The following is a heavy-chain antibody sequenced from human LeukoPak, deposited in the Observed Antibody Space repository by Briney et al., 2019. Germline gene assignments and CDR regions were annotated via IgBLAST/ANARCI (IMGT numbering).Heavy chain of an antibody. CDR2: MSSSDDGR. V-gene: IGHV3-23*01. J-gene: IGHJ4*02. D-gene: IGHD2-15*01. Sequence: GGPLRLSCVASGFAFSSYEMNWVRQAPGKGLEWVSAMSSSDDGRYYAASVRGRFTISRDTSRSTLYLQMNSLRAEDAAVYYCAKAPVTSCRGAFCYPFDYWGQGTLVTVSS. CDR1: GFAFSSYE. CDR3: AKAPVTSCRGAFCYPFDY.